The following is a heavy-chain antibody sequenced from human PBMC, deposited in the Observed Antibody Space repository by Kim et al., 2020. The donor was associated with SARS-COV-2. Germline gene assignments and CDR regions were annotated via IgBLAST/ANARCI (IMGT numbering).Heavy chain of an antibody. J-gene: IGHJ4*01. V-gene: IGHV3-72*01. Sequence: GGSLRLSCAASGFTFSDHYMDWVRQAPGKGLEWVGRIRNKANSYTTEYAASVRGRFTISRDDSRNSMYLQMNSLKTEDTAAYYCARGKIVHSGSSFDYWG. D-gene: IGHD6-19*01. CDR2: IRNKANSYTT. CDR3: ARGKIVHSGSSFDY. CDR1: GFTFSDHY.